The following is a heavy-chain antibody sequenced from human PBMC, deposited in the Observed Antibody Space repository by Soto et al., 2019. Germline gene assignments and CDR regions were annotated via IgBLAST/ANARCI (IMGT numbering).Heavy chain of an antibody. CDR1: GYTFTGYA. CDR3: ARGIQLWANYYYYGMDV. Sequence: AASVKVSCKASGYTFTGYAMHWVRQAPGQRLEWMGWINAGNGNTKYSQKFQGRVTITRDTSASTAYMELSSLRSEDTAVYYCARGIQLWANYYYYGMDVWGKGTTVTVSS. CDR2: INAGNGNT. D-gene: IGHD5-18*01. V-gene: IGHV1-3*01. J-gene: IGHJ6*04.